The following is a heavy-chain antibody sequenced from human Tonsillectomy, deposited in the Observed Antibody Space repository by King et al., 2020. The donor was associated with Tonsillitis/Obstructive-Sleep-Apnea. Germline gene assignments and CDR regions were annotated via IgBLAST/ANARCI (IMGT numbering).Heavy chain of an antibody. D-gene: IGHD3-3*01. CDR3: AAYYDFLSGYLGY. V-gene: IGHV3-7*02. CDR1: GFSIRRYW. Sequence: VQLVESGGRLVQPGGPLTLSCAASGFSIRRYWMTWVRQAPGEGLAWLANIKEDGSETYYVDSVRGRFIVSRDNAKKSVLLQMNSLRAEDTAVYYCAAYYDFLSGYLGYWGQGALVTVSS. CDR2: IKEDGSET. J-gene: IGHJ4*02.